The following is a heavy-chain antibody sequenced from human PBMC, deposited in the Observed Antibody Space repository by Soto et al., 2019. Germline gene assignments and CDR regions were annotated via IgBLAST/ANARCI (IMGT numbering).Heavy chain of an antibody. CDR1: GFTFSSYW. V-gene: IGHV3-74*01. D-gene: IGHD3-16*01. CDR3: ARDGGSGTPFDY. J-gene: IGHJ4*02. CDR2: IDSDGRTT. Sequence: EVQLVESGGGLVQPGGSLRLSCAASGFTFSSYWMHWVRQAPGKGLVWVSRIDSDGRTTRYADSVKGRFTISRDNAKNMLYLQVNSLRAEDTAVYYCARDGGSGTPFDYWGQGALVTVPS.